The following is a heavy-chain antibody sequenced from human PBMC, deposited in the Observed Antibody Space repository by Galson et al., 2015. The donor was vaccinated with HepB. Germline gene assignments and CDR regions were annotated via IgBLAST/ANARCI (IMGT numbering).Heavy chain of an antibody. CDR3: ARRISLVRGIITKPDYYYGMDV. J-gene: IGHJ6*02. CDR1: GFTFSSYW. CDR2: INQDGSSK. D-gene: IGHD3-10*01. V-gene: IGHV3-7*03. Sequence: LRLSCAASGFTFSSYWMNWVRQAPGKGLEWVAHINQDGSSKYYVDSVKGRFTISRDDAKDSVYLQLDSLRAEDTAVYYCARRISLVRGIITKPDYYYGMDVWGQGTTVTVAS.